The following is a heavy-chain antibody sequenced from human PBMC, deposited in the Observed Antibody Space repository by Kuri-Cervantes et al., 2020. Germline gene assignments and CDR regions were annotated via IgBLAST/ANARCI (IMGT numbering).Heavy chain of an antibody. CDR2: IYHSGST. D-gene: IGHD2-15*01. V-gene: IGHV4-38-2*02. CDR1: GYPISSGYY. CDR3: ARAHPVDWYFDL. Sequence: SETLSLTCTVSGYPISSGYYWGWIRQPQGKGLEWIGSIYHSGSTYYNPSLKSRVTISVDTTKNQFSLKLSSVTAADTAVYYSARAHPVDWYFDLWGRGTLVTVSS. J-gene: IGHJ2*01.